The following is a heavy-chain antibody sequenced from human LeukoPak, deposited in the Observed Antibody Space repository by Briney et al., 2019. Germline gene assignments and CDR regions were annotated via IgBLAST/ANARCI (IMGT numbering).Heavy chain of an antibody. D-gene: IGHD2-15*01. CDR2: ISAYNGNT. Sequence: ASVKVSCKASGYTFTSYGISWVRQAPGQGLEWMGWISAYNGNTNYAQKLQGRVTMTTDTSTSTAYMELRSLRSDDTAVYYCARLGYCSGGSCYSIIDYYYYGMDVWGQGTTVTVSS. J-gene: IGHJ6*02. CDR1: GYTFTSYG. CDR3: ARLGYCSGGSCYSIIDYYYYGMDV. V-gene: IGHV1-18*01.